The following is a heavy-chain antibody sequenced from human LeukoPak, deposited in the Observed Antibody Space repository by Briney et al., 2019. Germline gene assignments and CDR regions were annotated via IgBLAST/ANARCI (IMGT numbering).Heavy chain of an antibody. J-gene: IGHJ4*02. V-gene: IGHV3-23*01. CDR2: IRGSGADT. D-gene: IGHD5-24*01. CDR3: AGGGMAVPS. CDR1: GFSFSSYA. Sequence: GGSLRLSCAASGFSFSSYAMNWVRQAPGKGLEWLSSIRGSGADTYYPDSVKGRFTISRDNSKYTLHLQMNSLRAEDTAVYYCAGGGMAVPSWGQGTLVTVSS.